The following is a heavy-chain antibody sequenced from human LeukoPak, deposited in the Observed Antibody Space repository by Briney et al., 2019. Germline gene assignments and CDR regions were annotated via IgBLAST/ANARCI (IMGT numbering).Heavy chain of an antibody. Sequence: GGSLRLSCAASGFSGFTFSTYAMSWLRQAPGKGLEWVSVIYSGGSTYYADSVKGRFTISRDNSKDTLYLQMNSLRAEDTAVYYCARVIPAVAGGWEDAFDIWGQGTMVTVSS. D-gene: IGHD6-19*01. CDR3: ARVIPAVAGGWEDAFDI. CDR2: IYSGGST. J-gene: IGHJ3*02. CDR1: GFSGFTFSTYA. V-gene: IGHV3-53*01.